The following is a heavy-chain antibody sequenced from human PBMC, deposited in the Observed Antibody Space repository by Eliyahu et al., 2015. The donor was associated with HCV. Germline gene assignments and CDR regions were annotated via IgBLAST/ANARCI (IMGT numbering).Heavy chain of an antibody. D-gene: IGHD5-24*01. CDR1: GGSINSYF. J-gene: IGHJ3*02. CDR3: ARGGYSKVDAFDI. V-gene: IGHV4-59*12. Sequence: QVQLQESGPGLVKPSEILSLTCTVSGGSINSYFWSWIRQPPGKGLEWIGYIYSSGSTTYNPSLKSRLTMLVDTSKNHVSLKLRSVTAADTAVYYCARGGYSKVDAFDIWGQGTMVSVSS. CDR2: IYSSGST.